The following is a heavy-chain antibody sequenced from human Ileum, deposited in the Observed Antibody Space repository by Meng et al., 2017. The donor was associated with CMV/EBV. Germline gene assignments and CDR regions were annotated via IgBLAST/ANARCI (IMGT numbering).Heavy chain of an antibody. J-gene: IGHJ6*02. D-gene: IGHD6-6*01. CDR1: GFAFSTYS. Sequence: GGSLRLSCAASGFAFSTYSMHWVRQAPGKGLEWVAHVSFDGRNQYYADPMKGRFTISRDNSKNMLVLQVESLRAEDTGVYYCTKDQWGSSSSLTGMDVWGQGTTVTVSS. CDR2: VSFDGRNQ. V-gene: IGHV3-30*04. CDR3: TKDQWGSSSSLTGMDV.